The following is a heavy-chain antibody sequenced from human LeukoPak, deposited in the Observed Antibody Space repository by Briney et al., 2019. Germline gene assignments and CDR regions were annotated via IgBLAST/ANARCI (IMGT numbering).Heavy chain of an antibody. Sequence: PGGSLRLSCAASGFTFSSYAMHWVRQAPGKGLEWVAVISYDGSNKYYADSVKGRFTISRDNSKNTLYLQMNSLRAEDTAVYYCARTVTREDYWGQGTLVTVSS. D-gene: IGHD4-17*01. V-gene: IGHV3-30*04. CDR1: GFTFSSYA. CDR2: ISYDGSNK. J-gene: IGHJ4*02. CDR3: ARTVTREDY.